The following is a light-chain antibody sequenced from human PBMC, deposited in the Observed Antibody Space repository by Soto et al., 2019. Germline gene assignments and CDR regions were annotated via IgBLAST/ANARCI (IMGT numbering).Light chain of an antibody. J-gene: IGKJ1*01. CDR1: QSVSSSY. V-gene: IGKV3-20*01. Sequence: EIVLTQSPGTLSLPPGERATLSCRASQSVSSSYLAWYQQKPGQAPRLLIYGASSRATGIADRSSGSGSGTDFTLTISRLEPEDVAVYYGQQYRSSPTFGQGTKVDIK. CDR2: GAS. CDR3: QQYRSSPT.